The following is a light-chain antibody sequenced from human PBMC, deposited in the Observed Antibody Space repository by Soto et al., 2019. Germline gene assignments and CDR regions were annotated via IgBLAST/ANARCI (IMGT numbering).Light chain of an antibody. CDR3: QQSYSAQYT. V-gene: IGKV1-12*01. J-gene: IGKJ2*01. CDR1: RGIGDR. Sequence: DIQMTQSPSSLSAVVGDRVTITCRASRGIGDRLAWFQQKPGKAPQFLIQTASNLQSGVPSRFSGSGSGTEFILSINSLQPEDIATYFCQQSYSAQYTFGQGTKVDIK. CDR2: TAS.